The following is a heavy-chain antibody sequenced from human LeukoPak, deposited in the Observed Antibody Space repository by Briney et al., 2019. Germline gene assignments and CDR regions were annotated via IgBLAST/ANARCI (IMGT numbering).Heavy chain of an antibody. CDR2: INPNSGGT. D-gene: IGHD5-24*01. CDR3: VVQMAGYFDY. CDR1: GYTFTSYY. V-gene: IGHV1-2*02. J-gene: IGHJ4*02. Sequence: GGSLRLSCAASGYTFTSYYMHWVRQAPGQGLEWMGIINPNSGGTNYAQKFQGRVTMTRDTSISTAYMELSRLRSDDTAVYYCVVQMAGYFDYWGQGTLVTVSS.